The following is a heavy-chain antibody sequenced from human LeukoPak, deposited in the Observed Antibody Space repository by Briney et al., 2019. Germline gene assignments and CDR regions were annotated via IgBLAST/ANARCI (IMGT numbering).Heavy chain of an antibody. CDR2: IYYSGST. D-gene: IGHD3-3*01. J-gene: IGHJ4*02. Sequence: SQTLSLTCTVSGGPISSGGYYWSWIRQHPGKGLEWIGYIYYSGSTYYNPSLKSRVTISVDTSKNQFSLKLSSVTAADTAVYYCARGSGGLYDFWSGYYFGFFDYWGQGTLVTVSS. CDR1: GGPISSGGYY. V-gene: IGHV4-31*03. CDR3: ARGSGGLYDFWSGYYFGFFDY.